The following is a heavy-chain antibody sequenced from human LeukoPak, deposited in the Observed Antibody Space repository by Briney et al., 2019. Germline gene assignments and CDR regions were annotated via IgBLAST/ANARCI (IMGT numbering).Heavy chain of an antibody. D-gene: IGHD4-17*01. J-gene: IGHJ4*02. Sequence: GESLKISYQDSGYSFTNYWIGWVRQMPGKGLEWMGIIHSADSNTKYSPSFQGQVTISADKSISTAYLQWSGLKASDTAMYYCAGARHGDYRWDYWGQGTLVTVSS. CDR1: GYSFTNYW. CDR3: AGARHGDYRWDY. V-gene: IGHV5-51*01. CDR2: IHSADSNT.